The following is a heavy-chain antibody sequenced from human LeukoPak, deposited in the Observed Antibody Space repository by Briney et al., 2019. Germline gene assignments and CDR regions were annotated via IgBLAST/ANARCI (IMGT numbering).Heavy chain of an antibody. CDR3: ARNFGGGDSSGPYY. D-gene: IGHD3-22*01. J-gene: IGHJ4*02. V-gene: IGHV3-48*04. CDR1: GFTFSSYS. CDR2: ISSLSGTI. Sequence: GGSLRPSCAASGFTFSSYSMNWVRQAPGKGLEWVSYISSLSGTINYADSMKGRFIISRDNAKNSLYLQVNSLRAEDTALYYCARNFGGGDSSGPYYWGQGTLVTVSS.